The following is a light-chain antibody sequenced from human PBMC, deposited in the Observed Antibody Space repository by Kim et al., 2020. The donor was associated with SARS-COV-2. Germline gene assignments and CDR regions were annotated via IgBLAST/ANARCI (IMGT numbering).Light chain of an antibody. V-gene: IGKV1-5*01. CDR3: QQYNSYSPYT. CDR1: QSISSW. CDR2: DAS. Sequence: DIQMTQPPSTLSASVGDRVTITCRASQSISSWLAWYQQKPGKAPKLLIYDASSLESGVPSRFSGSGSGTEFTLTISSLQPDDFATYYCQQYNSYSPYTFGQGTKLEI. J-gene: IGKJ2*01.